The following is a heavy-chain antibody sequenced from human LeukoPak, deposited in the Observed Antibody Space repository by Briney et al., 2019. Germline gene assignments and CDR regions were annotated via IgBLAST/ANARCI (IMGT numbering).Heavy chain of an antibody. V-gene: IGHV4-4*07. J-gene: IGHJ3*02. D-gene: IGHD3-3*01. CDR3: ARDAYYDFWSGYYIVAFDI. CDR1: GGSISSYY. CDR2: IYTSGST. Sequence: SETLSLTCTVSGGSISSYYWSWLRQPAGKGLDWIGRIYTSGSTNYNPSLKSRVTMSVDTSKNQFSLKLSSVTAADTAVYYCARDAYYDFWSGYYIVAFDIWGQGTMVTVSS.